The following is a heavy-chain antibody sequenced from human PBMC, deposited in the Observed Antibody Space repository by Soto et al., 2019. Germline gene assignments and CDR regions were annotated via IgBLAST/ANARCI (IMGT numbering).Heavy chain of an antibody. CDR1: GYTFTSYA. D-gene: IGHD6-19*01. V-gene: IGHV1-3*01. CDR2: INAGNGNT. J-gene: IGHJ6*02. CDR3: AGTNIAVAGHYYYYGMDV. Sequence: QVQLVQSGAEVKKPGASVKVSCKASGYTFTSYAMHWVRRAPGQRLEWMGWINAGNGNTKYSQKFQGRVTITRDTSASTAYMELSSLRSEDTAVYYCAGTNIAVAGHYYYYGMDVWGQGTTVTVSS.